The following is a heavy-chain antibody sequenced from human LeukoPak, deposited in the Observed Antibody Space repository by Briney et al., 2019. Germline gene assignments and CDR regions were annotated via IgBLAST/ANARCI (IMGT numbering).Heavy chain of an antibody. CDR1: GFTFSSYG. J-gene: IGHJ4*02. CDR3: AKDLGRHIVATKGFDY. D-gene: IGHD5-12*01. CDR2: ISYDGSNK. Sequence: GGSLRLSCAASGFTFSSYGIHSVRQAPGKWLEWVAVISYDGSNKYYADSVKGRFTISRDNSKNTLYLQMNSLRAEDTAVYYCAKDLGRHIVATKGFDYWGQGTLVTVSS. V-gene: IGHV3-30*18.